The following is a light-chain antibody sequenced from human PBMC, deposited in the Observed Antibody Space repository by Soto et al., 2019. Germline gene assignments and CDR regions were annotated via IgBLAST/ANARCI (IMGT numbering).Light chain of an antibody. Sequence: DIQMTQSPSSLSASVGDRVTITCQASQDIGNYLNWYKQKPGKAPKLLIYDASNSETGVPSRFSGSGSGIDFTFTISSLQPEDFATYYCQQYNNVPITFAQGTRLEIK. CDR2: DAS. J-gene: IGKJ5*01. V-gene: IGKV1-33*01. CDR1: QDIGNY. CDR3: QQYNNVPIT.